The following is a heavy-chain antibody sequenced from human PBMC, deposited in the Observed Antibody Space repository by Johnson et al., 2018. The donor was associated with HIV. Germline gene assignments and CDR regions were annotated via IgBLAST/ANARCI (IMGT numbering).Heavy chain of an antibody. CDR3: ARDRLYSSGWYGTDAFDI. CDR1: GFMFDEYD. CDR2: ISYDGSNK. D-gene: IGHD6-19*01. J-gene: IGHJ3*02. Sequence: QVQLVESGGGVARPGGSLRLSCEASGFMFDEYDMTWVRHAPGKGLEWVAVISYDGSNKSYADSVKGRFTIPRDNSKNTLYLQMNSLRAEDTAVYYCARDRLYSSGWYGTDAFDIWGQGTMVTVSS. V-gene: IGHV3-30-3*01.